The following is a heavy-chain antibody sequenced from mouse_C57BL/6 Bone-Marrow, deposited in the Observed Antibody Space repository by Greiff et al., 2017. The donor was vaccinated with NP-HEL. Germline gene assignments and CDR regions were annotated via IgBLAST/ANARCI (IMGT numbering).Heavy chain of an antibody. J-gene: IGHJ4*01. CDR3: ARNLGHYYGSSYAMDY. D-gene: IGHD1-1*01. CDR1: GFSLTSYA. V-gene: IGHV2-9-1*01. CDR2: IWTGGGT. Sequence: VQVVESGPGLVAPSQSLSITCTVSGFSLTSYAISWVRQPPGKGLEWLGVIWTGGGTNYNSALKSRLSISKDNSKSQVFLKMNSLQTDDTARYYCARNLGHYYGSSYAMDYWGQGTSVTVSS.